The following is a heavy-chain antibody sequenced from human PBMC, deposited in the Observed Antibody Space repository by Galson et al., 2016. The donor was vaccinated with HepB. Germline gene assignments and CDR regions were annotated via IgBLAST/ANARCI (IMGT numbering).Heavy chain of an antibody. V-gene: IGHV1-18*01. CDR3: ARDLGGYCSGGRCLHSHYYMDV. D-gene: IGHD2-15*01. Sequence: SVKVSCKVYGYTFTTYGITWVRQAPGQGLEWIGWVSTYNDNAHYAQRFQGRVTMTTDTSTSTAYMELRSLTSDDTAVYFCARDLGGYCSGGRCLHSHYYMDVWGQGTLVTVSS. CDR1: GYTFTTYG. CDR2: VSTYNDNA. J-gene: IGHJ4*02.